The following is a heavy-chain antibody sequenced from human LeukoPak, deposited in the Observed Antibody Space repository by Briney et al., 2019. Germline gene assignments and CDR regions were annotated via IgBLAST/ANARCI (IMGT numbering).Heavy chain of an antibody. J-gene: IGHJ5*02. CDR3: ARDAVVPAANNWFDP. Sequence: SETLSLTCTVSGGSISSGGYYWSWIRQHPGKGLEWIGYIYYSGSTYYNPSLKSRVTISVDTSKNQFSLKLSSVTAADTAVYYCARDAVVPAANNWFDPWGQGTLVTVSS. CDR1: GGSISSGGYY. D-gene: IGHD2-2*01. V-gene: IGHV4-31*03. CDR2: IYYSGST.